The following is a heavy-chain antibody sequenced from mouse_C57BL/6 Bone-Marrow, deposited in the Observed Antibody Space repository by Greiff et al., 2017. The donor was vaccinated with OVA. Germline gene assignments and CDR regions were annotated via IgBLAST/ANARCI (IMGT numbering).Heavy chain of an antibody. CDR2: IYPGSGNT. CDR3: ARGGPFDY. J-gene: IGHJ2*01. Sequence: LVESGAELVRPGASVKLSCKASGYTFTDYYINWVKQRPGQGLEWIARIYPGSGNTYYNEKFKGKATLTAEKSSSTAYMQLSSLTSEDSAVYFCARGGPFDYWGQGTTLTVSS. CDR1: GYTFTDYY. V-gene: IGHV1-76*01.